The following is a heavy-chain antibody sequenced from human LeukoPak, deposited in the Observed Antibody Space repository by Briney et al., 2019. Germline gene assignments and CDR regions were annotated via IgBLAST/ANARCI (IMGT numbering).Heavy chain of an antibody. Sequence: SETLSLTCTVSGGSISSYYWSWIRQPAGKGLEWIGRIYTSGSTNYNPSLKSRVTISVDTSKNQFSLKLSSVTAADTAVYYCARRYCSSTSCFLGFDYWGQGTLVTVSS. D-gene: IGHD2-2*01. CDR1: GGSISSYY. CDR3: ARRYCSSTSCFLGFDY. CDR2: IYTSGST. V-gene: IGHV4-4*07. J-gene: IGHJ4*02.